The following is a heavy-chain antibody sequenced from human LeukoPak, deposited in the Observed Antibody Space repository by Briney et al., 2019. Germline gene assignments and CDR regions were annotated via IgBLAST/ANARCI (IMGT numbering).Heavy chain of an antibody. V-gene: IGHV3-33*01. Sequence: SGRSLRLSCAASGFTFSSYGMHWVRQAPGKGLEWVAVIWYDGRNKYYADSVKGRFTISRDNSKNTLYLQMDSLRAEDTAVYYCARDPGVRWLVGFDYWGQGTLVTVSS. J-gene: IGHJ4*02. CDR1: GFTFSSYG. CDR3: ARDPGVRWLVGFDY. CDR2: IWYDGRNK. D-gene: IGHD6-19*01.